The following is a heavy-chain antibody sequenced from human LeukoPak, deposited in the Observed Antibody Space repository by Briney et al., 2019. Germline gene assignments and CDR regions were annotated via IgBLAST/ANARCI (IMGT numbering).Heavy chain of an antibody. D-gene: IGHD4-17*01. Sequence: PSETLSLTCTVSGGSISSSSYYWGWIRQPPGKGLEGIGSIYYSGSTYYNPSLKSRVTISVDTSQNQFSLKLGTVTAAYTSVYACASGDYLYFDYWGQGTLVTVSS. J-gene: IGHJ4*02. CDR2: IYYSGST. V-gene: IGHV4-39*07. CDR1: GGSISSSSYY. CDR3: ASGDYLYFDY.